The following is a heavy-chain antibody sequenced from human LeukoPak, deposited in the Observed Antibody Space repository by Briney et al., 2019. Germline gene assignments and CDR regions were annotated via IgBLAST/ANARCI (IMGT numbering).Heavy chain of an antibody. CDR3: AHGELGGLGMDV. J-gene: IGHJ6*02. Sequence: SGPTLVKPPQTLTLTCTFSGFSLSTSGVGVGWIRQPPGKALEWLALIYWNDDKRYSPSLKSRLTITKDTSKNQVVLTMTNMDPVDTATYYCAHGELGGLGMDVWGQGTTVTVSS. CDR1: GFSLSTSGVG. D-gene: IGHD3-10*01. V-gene: IGHV2-5*01. CDR2: IYWNDDK.